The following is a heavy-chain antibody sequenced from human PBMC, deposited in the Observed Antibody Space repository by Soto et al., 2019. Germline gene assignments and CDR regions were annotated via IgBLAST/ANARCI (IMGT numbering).Heavy chain of an antibody. CDR2: IYYSGST. CDR3: ARTTTVTTLVWAFDI. D-gene: IGHD4-17*01. CDR1: GGSISSGDYY. V-gene: IGHV4-30-4*01. J-gene: IGHJ3*02. Sequence: QVQLQESGPGLVKPSQTLSLTCTVSGGSISSGDYYWSWIRQPPGKGLEWIGYIYYSGSTYYNTSLKSLVTISVDTYKNQFSLQLSSVTAADTAVYYCARTTTVTTLVWAFDIWGQGTMVTVSS.